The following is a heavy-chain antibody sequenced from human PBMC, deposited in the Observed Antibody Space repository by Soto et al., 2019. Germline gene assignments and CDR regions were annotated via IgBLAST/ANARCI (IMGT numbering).Heavy chain of an antibody. CDR1: GYTFTSYD. J-gene: IGHJ4*02. D-gene: IGHD2-15*01. Sequence: QVQLVQSGAEVKKPGASVKVSCKASGYTFTSYDINWVRQATGQGLEWMGWMNPNSGKTGYAQKFQGRVTMTRHTXTKTAYMELSSMRSEDTAVYYCARDVGGRSYQPIDYWGQGTLVTVSS. CDR2: MNPNSGKT. V-gene: IGHV1-8*01. CDR3: ARDVGGRSYQPIDY.